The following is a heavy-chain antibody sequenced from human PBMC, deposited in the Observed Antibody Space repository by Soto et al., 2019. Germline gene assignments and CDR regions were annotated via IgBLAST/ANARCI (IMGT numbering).Heavy chain of an antibody. CDR1: GYTFTSYA. CDR3: ARDPGYSYGYN. Sequence: QVQLVQSGAEVKKPGASVKVSCKASGYTFTSYAMHWVRQAPGQRLEWMGWINAGNGNTKYSQKFQGRVTITRDTSESTAYRELSSLRSEDTAVYYCARDPGYSYGYNWGQGTLVTVSS. J-gene: IGHJ4*02. CDR2: INAGNGNT. D-gene: IGHD5-18*01. V-gene: IGHV1-3*01.